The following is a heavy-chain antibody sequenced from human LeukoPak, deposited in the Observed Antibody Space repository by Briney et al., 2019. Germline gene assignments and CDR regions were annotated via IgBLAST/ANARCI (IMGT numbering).Heavy chain of an antibody. CDR2: VSSDGTT. D-gene: IGHD2-15*01. CDR3: ARLDCVLEGCYNH. CDR1: GVSVTTSF. J-gene: IGHJ4*02. V-gene: IGHV4-59*08. Sequence: SETLPLTCSVSGVSVTTSFWNWIRQSPGKGLEWIGYVSSDGTTNYTPALRSRLIMSVDTAKNDISLILTSVTAADTAIYYCARLDCVLEGCYNHWGRGTLVTVSS.